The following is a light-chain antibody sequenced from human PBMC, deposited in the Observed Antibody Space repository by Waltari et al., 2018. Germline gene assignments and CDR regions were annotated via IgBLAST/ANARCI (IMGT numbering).Light chain of an antibody. Sequence: SSELTQDPAVSVAMGQTVRITCQGDSLRSYYATPYQQRPGQAPILVIYDKNNPPSGVPDRFSGSSSHNTGSLTITGAQAEDEASYYCHSRDASGVAGSFGGGTKLTVL. V-gene: IGLV3-19*01. CDR2: DKN. CDR1: SLRSYY. J-gene: IGLJ2*01. CDR3: HSRDASGVAGS.